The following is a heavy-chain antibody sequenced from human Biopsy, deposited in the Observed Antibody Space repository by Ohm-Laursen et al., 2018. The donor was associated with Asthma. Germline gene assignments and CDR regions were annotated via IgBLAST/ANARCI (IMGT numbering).Heavy chain of an antibody. CDR3: ARDSYSSGLYDDFES. CDR2: INGKSNSI. J-gene: IGHJ4*02. CDR1: GFTFSDYY. D-gene: IGHD6-19*01. V-gene: IGHV3-11*01. Sequence: SLRLSCTASGFTFSDYYIGWIRQAPGKGLEWISYINGKSNSIEYADSVKGRFTISRDNAKNSLYLQMNSLRAEDTTVYYCARDSYSSGLYDDFESWGQGTLVTVSS.